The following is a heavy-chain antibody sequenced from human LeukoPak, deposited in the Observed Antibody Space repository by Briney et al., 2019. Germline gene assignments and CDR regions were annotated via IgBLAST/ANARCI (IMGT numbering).Heavy chain of an antibody. CDR3: ARAEAVPASYFDY. D-gene: IGHD6-19*01. CDR1: GCSITGYY. V-gene: IGHV4-59*01. CDR2: VYYSGST. J-gene: IGHJ4*02. Sequence: SETLSLTCSVSGCSITGYYWSWLRQPPGKGLEWIRYVYYSGSTNYNPSLKSRIITSVNTSKTQFSLRLSSVTAAAAAVYCWARAEAVPASYFDYWGQGTLVTVSS.